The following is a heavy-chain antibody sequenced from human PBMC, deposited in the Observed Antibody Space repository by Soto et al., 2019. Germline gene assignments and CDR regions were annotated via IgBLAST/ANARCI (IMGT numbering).Heavy chain of an antibody. CDR1: GFSFNNYA. J-gene: IGHJ4*02. D-gene: IGHD2-2*01. V-gene: IGHV3-23*01. CDR2: ISDSGST. Sequence: EVQLLESGGGLVQPGGSLRLSCAASGFSFNNYAMNWVRQAPGQGLEWVSTISDSGSTYYADSVKGRFTISRDNSKNTLYLQMKSLRAVDTAVYFCAKYVGGHYCTPTSCLYFFHSWGRGTLVTVSS. CDR3: AKYVGGHYCTPTSCLYFFHS.